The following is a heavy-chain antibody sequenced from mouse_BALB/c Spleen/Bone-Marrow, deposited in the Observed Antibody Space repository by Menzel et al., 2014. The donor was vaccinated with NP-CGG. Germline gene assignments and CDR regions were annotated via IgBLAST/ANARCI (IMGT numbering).Heavy chain of an antibody. V-gene: IGHV1-5*01. CDR1: GYSFNSHW. CDR3: TRKVYYSYALDY. D-gene: IGHD2-12*01. J-gene: IGHJ2*01. CDR2: IFPGNSDT. Sequence: EAQLQQSGTEQARSGPSVKMSCKASGYSFNSHWMHRVKQRPGQGLECIGAIFPGNSDTSYNQKLKGKVRLTAVTSATTDYMELSSMTNKDAAVYICTRKVYYSYALDYWGQGTTLTVSS.